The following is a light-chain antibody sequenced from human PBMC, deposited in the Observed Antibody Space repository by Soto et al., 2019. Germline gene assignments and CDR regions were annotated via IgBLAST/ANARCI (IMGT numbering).Light chain of an antibody. CDR2: TNN. J-gene: IGLJ1*01. CDR3: AAWDDSLGAYV. V-gene: IGLV1-44*01. Sequence: QSLLTQPPSASATPGQRVTISCSGSNSNIGTNTVNWYQQLPGTAPRLLIYTNNQRPSGVPQRFSGSKTGTSASLAIGGLQSEDGADYYCAAWDDSLGAYVFGTETKLTVL. CDR1: NSNIGTNT.